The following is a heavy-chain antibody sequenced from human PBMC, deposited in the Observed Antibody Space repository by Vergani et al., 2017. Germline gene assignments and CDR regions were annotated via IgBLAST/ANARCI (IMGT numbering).Heavy chain of an antibody. CDR2: ISSSSSYI. CDR3: ARVGWERLDYFDNMDV. CDR1: GFTFSSYS. D-gene: IGHD1-1*01. Sequence: EVQLVESGGGLVKPGGSLRLSCAASGFTFSSYSMNWVRQAPGKGLEWVSSISSSSSYIHYSDSLKGRFTISRDNAKSSLYLQMNSLRAEDTAVYYCARVGWERLDYFDNMDVWGKGTTVTVSS. V-gene: IGHV3-21*01. J-gene: IGHJ6*03.